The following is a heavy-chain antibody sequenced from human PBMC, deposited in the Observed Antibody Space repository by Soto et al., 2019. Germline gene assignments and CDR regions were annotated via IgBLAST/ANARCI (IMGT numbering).Heavy chain of an antibody. D-gene: IGHD6-13*01. CDR1: EFSLSTRGRC. CDR3: ARIGCIAAARNYYYYGMDV. Sequence: SGPTLVNPTQTLILTCPFSEFSLSTRGRCVSWIRQPPGKALEWRARIDWDDDKYYSTSLKTRLTNSKDTFNNQVVLTMANMDPVYSATYYCARIGCIAAARNYYYYGMDVWGQGTTVTVSS. J-gene: IGHJ6*02. V-gene: IGHV2-70*11. CDR2: IDWDDDK.